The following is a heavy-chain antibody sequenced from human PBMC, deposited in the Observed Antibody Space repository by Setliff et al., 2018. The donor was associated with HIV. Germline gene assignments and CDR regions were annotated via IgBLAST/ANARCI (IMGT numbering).Heavy chain of an antibody. CDR2: IYTSGST. V-gene: IGHV4-61*08. Sequence: SETLSLTCTASGGFISTGGYSWSWIRQPPGKGLEWIGYIYTSGSTNYNPSLKSRVTISVDTSKNQFSLKLRSVTAADTAVYYCARETYYYDNPQYYYYYMDVWGKGTTVTVSS. D-gene: IGHD3-22*01. J-gene: IGHJ6*03. CDR3: ARETYYYDNPQYYYYYMDV. CDR1: GGFISTGGYS.